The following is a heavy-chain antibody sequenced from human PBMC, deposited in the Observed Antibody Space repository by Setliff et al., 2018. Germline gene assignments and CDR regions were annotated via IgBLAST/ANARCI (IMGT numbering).Heavy chain of an antibody. Sequence: PGGSLRLSCVASGFIFSSFGMHWIRQAPGKGLEWVAFIRYNGSNKYYADSVKGRFTISRDNSKNTLYLQMNSLRAEDTAVYYCAKSRLHSSSWYYWGQGTLVTVSS. CDR3: AKSRLHSSSWYY. V-gene: IGHV3-30*02. J-gene: IGHJ4*02. CDR1: GFIFSSFG. CDR2: IRYNGSNK. D-gene: IGHD6-13*01.